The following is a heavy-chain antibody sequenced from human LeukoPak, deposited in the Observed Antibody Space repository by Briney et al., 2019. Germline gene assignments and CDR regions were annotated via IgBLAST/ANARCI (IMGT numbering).Heavy chain of an antibody. V-gene: IGHV3-23*01. CDR2: LSAVGDTT. J-gene: IGHJ6*03. Sequence: GGSLRLSCSASGFTFTTYGMTWVRQAPGKGLEWVSTLSAVGDTTYYSDSVKGRFIISRDNSKNTLSLQMNIRRDDDTAVYFCAKEAYSDILSGSEAEGYMDVWGRGTTVTVSS. CDR1: GFTFTTYG. CDR3: AKEAYSDILSGSEAEGYMDV. D-gene: IGHD3-9*01.